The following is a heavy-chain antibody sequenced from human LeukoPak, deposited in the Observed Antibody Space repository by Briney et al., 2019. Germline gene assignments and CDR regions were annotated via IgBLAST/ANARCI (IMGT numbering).Heavy chain of an antibody. CDR2: IIPHSGGT. D-gene: IGHD5-24*01. J-gene: IGHJ4*02. Sequence: ASGKVSCKASGYTFAGYYIHWVRQGPGQGLEWMGWIIPHSGGTNYAQKFQDRVTMTRDTSISTAYIELSRLRSDDTAVYYCARDGGDGYNPDRPTDWGQGTLVTVSS. CDR1: GYTFAGYY. CDR3: ARDGGDGYNPDRPTD. V-gene: IGHV1-2*02.